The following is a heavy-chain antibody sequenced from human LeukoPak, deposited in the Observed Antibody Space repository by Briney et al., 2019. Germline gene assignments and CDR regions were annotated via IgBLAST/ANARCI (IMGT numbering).Heavy chain of an antibody. Sequence: PGGSLRLSCAASGFPFSSYAMYWVRQAPGKGLVWVARIHGDGDNISYADSVRGRFTISRDNAKDTVYLHMNSLRPEDTAVYYCARAQVGAPTDLWGQGTLVTVSS. J-gene: IGHJ5*02. CDR1: GFPFSSYA. CDR2: IHGDGDNI. CDR3: ARAQVGAPTDL. V-gene: IGHV3-74*01. D-gene: IGHD1-26*01.